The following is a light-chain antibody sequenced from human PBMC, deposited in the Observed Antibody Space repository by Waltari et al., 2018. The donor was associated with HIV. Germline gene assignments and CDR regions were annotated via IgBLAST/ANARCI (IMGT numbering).Light chain of an antibody. Sequence: QSALTQPASVSGSPGQSITISCTGTNSDVGSYNLVSWYQQHPGKAPKLMIYEGSKRPSGSPNRVVGYKSGNAASLTSSGLQAENVADYYCCSYAGSNTVVFGTGTKVTVL. J-gene: IGLJ1*01. CDR3: CSYAGSNTVV. CDR2: EGS. CDR1: NSDVGSYNL. V-gene: IGLV2-23*03.